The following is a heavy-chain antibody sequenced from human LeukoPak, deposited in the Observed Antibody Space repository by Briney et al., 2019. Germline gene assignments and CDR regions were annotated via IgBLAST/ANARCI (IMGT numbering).Heavy chain of an antibody. D-gene: IGHD3-22*01. V-gene: IGHV3-11*05. Sequence: PGGSLRLSCATSGFTFSDFYMSWIRQAPGKGLEWISYISSSGSSTNYADSVKGRFTLSRDNHKHTLYLQMSSLRAEDTAVYYCARDLIHRSGEANYWGRGTLVTVSS. CDR3: ARDLIHRSGEANY. CDR1: GFTFSDFY. CDR2: ISSSGSST. J-gene: IGHJ4*02.